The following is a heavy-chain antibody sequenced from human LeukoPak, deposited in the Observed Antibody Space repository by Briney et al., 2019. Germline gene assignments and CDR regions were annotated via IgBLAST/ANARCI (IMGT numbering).Heavy chain of an antibody. CDR1: GGSFSGYY. CDR2: INHSGST. CDR3: ARGIAAAGLDAFDI. V-gene: IGHV4-34*01. J-gene: IGHJ3*02. Sequence: PSETLSLTCAVYGGSFSGYYWSWIRQPPGKGLEWIGEINHSGSTYYNPSLKSRVTISVDTSKNQFSLKLSSVTAADTAVYYCARGIAAAGLDAFDIWGQGTMVTVSS. D-gene: IGHD6-13*01.